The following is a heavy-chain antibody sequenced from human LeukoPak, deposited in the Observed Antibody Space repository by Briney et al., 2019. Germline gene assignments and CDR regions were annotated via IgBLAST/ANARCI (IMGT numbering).Heavy chain of an antibody. V-gene: IGHV4-61*08. CDR2: IYYSGST. CDR1: GGSVSSGGYY. D-gene: IGHD4-17*01. CDR3: ARTGSTVTMLYPFDH. Sequence: SETLSLTCTVSGGSVSSGGYYWNWIRQPPGKGREWIGYIYYSGSTNYNPSLKSRVSISVDTSKNQFSLKLSSVTAADTAVYYCARTGSTVTMLYPFDHWGQGTLVTVSS. J-gene: IGHJ4*02.